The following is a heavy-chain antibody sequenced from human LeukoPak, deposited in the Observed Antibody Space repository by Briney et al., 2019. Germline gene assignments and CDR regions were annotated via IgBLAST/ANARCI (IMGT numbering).Heavy chain of an antibody. V-gene: IGHV1-2*02. J-gene: IGHJ6*03. D-gene: IGHD3-10*01. Sequence: ASMKVSCKASGYTFTGYYMHWVRQAPGQGLELMGWINPNSGGTNYAQKFQGRVTMTRDTSISTAYMELSRLGSDDTAVYYCARNYYGSGSYPYYYYMDVWGKGTTVTVSS. CDR1: GYTFTGYY. CDR3: ARNYYGSGSYPYYYYMDV. CDR2: INPNSGGT.